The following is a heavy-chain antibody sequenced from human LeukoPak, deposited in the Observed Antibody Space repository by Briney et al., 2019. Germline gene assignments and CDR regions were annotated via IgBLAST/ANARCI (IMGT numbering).Heavy chain of an antibody. CDR3: ARGVSYYDSSGYYQEAFDY. CDR1: GYTFTSYY. CDR2: INPSGDST. V-gene: IGHV1-46*01. Sequence: ASVKVSCKASGYTFTSYYMHWVRQAPGQGLEWMGIINPSGDSTSYAQKFQGRVTMTRDTSTSTVYMELSSLRSEDTAVYYCARGVSYYDSSGYYQEAFDYWGQGTLVTVFS. J-gene: IGHJ4*02. D-gene: IGHD3-22*01.